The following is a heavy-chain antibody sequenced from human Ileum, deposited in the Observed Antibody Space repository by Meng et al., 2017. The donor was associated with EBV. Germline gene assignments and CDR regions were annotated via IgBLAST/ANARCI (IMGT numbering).Heavy chain of an antibody. CDR3: LRGSGGSV. CDR1: GDSITKQNW. CDR2: IPHRGSS. D-gene: IGHD3-10*01. V-gene: IGHV4-4*02. J-gene: IGHJ1*01. Sequence: QVQARESGPPLVNPSDTRSLTCAVSGDSITKQNWWAWVRQPPGKGLEWIGEIPHRGSSAYNPSLKSRVSMSIDKSKNQFSLKLTSVTAADTAVYHCLRGSGGSVWGQGTLVTVSS.